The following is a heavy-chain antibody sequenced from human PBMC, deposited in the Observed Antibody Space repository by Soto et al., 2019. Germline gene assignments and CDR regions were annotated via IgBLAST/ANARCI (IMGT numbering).Heavy chain of an antibody. V-gene: IGHV1-2*02. J-gene: IGHJ6*02. Sequence: ASVKVSCKASGYTFTGYYMHWVRQAPGQGLEWMGWINPNSGGTNYAQKFQGRVTMTRDTSISTAYMELSRLRSDDTAVYYCARDYAAPGIAEAGYYYYYGMDVWGQGTTVTVSS. CDR2: INPNSGGT. D-gene: IGHD6-13*01. CDR1: GYTFTGYY. CDR3: ARDYAAPGIAEAGYYYYYGMDV.